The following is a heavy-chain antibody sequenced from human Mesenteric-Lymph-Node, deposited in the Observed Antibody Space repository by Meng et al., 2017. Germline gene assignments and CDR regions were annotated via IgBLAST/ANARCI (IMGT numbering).Heavy chain of an antibody. CDR3: ARGALVVVAATPGQFDP. Sequence: SETLSLTCAVYGGSFSGYYWSWLRQPPGKGLEWIGEINHSGSTNYNPSLKSRVTISVDTSKNQFSLKLSSVTAADTAVYYCARGALVVVAATPGQFDPWGQGTLVTVSS. CDR2: INHSGST. D-gene: IGHD2-15*01. CDR1: GGSFSGYY. V-gene: IGHV4-34*01. J-gene: IGHJ5*02.